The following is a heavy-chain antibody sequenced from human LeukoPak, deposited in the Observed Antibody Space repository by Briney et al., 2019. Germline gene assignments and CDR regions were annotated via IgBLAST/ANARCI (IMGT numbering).Heavy chain of an antibody. CDR2: IYYSGST. CDR1: GGSISSSSYY. V-gene: IGHV4-61*05. Sequence: SETLSLTCTVSGGSISSSSYYWGWIRQPPGKGLEWIGYIYYSGSTNYNPSLKSRVTISVDTSKNQFSLRLSSVTPADTAVYYCARGGYSSSWYYFDYWGQGTLVTVSS. J-gene: IGHJ4*02. D-gene: IGHD6-13*01. CDR3: ARGGYSSSWYYFDY.